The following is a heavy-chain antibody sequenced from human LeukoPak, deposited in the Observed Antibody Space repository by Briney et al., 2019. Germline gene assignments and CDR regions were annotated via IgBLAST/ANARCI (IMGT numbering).Heavy chain of an antibody. D-gene: IGHD3-3*01. CDR3: ARWVGVVARPTPYYYYYYGLDV. Sequence: SQTLSLTCTVSGGSISSGGYNWSWIRQHPGKGLEWIGYIYYSGSTYYNPCPKSRVTISVDTSKNQFSLKLSSVTAADTAVYYCARWVGVVARPTPYYYYYYGLDVWGQGTTVTVSS. CDR2: IYYSGST. V-gene: IGHV4-31*03. CDR1: GGSISSGGYN. J-gene: IGHJ6*02.